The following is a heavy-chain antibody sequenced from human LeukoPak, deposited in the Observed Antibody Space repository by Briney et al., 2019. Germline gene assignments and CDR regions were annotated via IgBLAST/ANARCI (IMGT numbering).Heavy chain of an antibody. V-gene: IGHV4-4*07. J-gene: IGHJ2*01. Sequence: PETLSLTCTVSGGSISSYYWSWIRQPAGKGLEWIGRIDTSGNTNYKPSLKSRVTMSVDTSKNQFSLKLSSVTAADTAVYYCARVSSSWYQDWYFDLWGRGTLVTVSS. CDR2: IDTSGNT. D-gene: IGHD6-13*01. CDR3: ARVSSSWYQDWYFDL. CDR1: GGSISSYY.